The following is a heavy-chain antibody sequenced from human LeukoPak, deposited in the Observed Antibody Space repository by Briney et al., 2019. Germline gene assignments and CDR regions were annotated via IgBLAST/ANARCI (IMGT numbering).Heavy chain of an antibody. Sequence: SETLSLTCTVSGGSISSYYWSWIRQPPGKGLEWIGYIYYSGSTNYNPSLKSRVTISVDTSKNQFSLKLSSVTAADTAVYYCARHVGNSGSGSYLTYFDYWGQGTLVTVPS. CDR3: ARHVGNSGSGSYLTYFDY. CDR1: GGSISSYY. J-gene: IGHJ4*02. D-gene: IGHD3-10*01. V-gene: IGHV4-59*08. CDR2: IYYSGST.